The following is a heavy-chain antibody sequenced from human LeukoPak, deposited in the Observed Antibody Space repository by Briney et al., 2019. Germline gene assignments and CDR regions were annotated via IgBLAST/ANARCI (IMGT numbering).Heavy chain of an antibody. CDR2: IIPIFGTA. Sequence: ASVKVSCKASGGTFISYAISWVRQAPGQGLEWMGRIIPIFGTANYAQKFQGRVTITTDESTSTAYMELSSLRSEDTAVYYCARGSEEYSSSWYNYYYYYTDVWGKGTTVTVSS. D-gene: IGHD6-13*01. CDR3: ARGSEEYSSSWYNYYYYYTDV. CDR1: GGTFISYA. V-gene: IGHV1-69*05. J-gene: IGHJ6*03.